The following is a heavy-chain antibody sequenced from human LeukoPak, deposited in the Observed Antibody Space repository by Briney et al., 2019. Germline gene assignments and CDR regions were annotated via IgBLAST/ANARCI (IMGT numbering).Heavy chain of an antibody. Sequence: ALRLSCAASGFTFSGYAMHWVRQAPGKGLEWVAVISYDGSNKYYADSVKGRFAISRDNSKNTLYLQMNSLRAEDTAVYYCARDHPGGYFDYWGQGALVTVSS. CDR1: GFTFSGYA. J-gene: IGHJ4*02. V-gene: IGHV3-30*09. CDR2: ISYDGSNK. CDR3: ARDHPGGYFDY. D-gene: IGHD4-23*01.